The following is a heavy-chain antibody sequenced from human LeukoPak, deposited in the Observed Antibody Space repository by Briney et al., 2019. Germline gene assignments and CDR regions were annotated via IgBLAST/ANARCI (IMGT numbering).Heavy chain of an antibody. D-gene: IGHD2-21*01. CDR3: AKVTIPDYYGMDV. J-gene: IGHJ6*02. CDR1: GFTFSSYA. CDR2: ISGSGGST. Sequence: EGSLRLSCAASGFTFSSYAMSWVRQAPGKGLEWVSAISGSGGSTYYADSVKGRFTISRDNSKNTLYLQMNSLRAEDTAVYYCAKVTIPDYYGMDVWGPGTTVTVSS. V-gene: IGHV3-23*01.